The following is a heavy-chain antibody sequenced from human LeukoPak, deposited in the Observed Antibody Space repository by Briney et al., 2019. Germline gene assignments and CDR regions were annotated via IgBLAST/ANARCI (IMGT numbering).Heavy chain of an antibody. CDR3: ASLGYCSSTSYYEEGPYFDY. CDR2: INPNSGGT. Sequence: ASVKVSCKASGYTFTGYYMHWVRQAPGQGLEWMGWINPNSGGTNYAQKFQGRVTMTRDTSISTAYMELSRLRSDDTAVYYCASLGYCSSTSYYEEGPYFDYWGQGTLVTVSS. CDR1: GYTFTGYY. J-gene: IGHJ4*02. V-gene: IGHV1-2*02. D-gene: IGHD2-2*01.